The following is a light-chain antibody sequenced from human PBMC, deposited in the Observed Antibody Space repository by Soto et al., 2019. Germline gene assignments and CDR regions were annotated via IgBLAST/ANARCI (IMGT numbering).Light chain of an antibody. CDR2: KAS. J-gene: IGKJ1*01. Sequence: DIQMTQSPSTLSASVGDRVTITCRASQSINSWLAWYQQKPGKAPKLLIYKASSLESGVPSRFSGSGSVTEFTLTISNLQPDDFATYYCQQYNNFWTFGQGTKVEIK. CDR1: QSINSW. CDR3: QQYNNFWT. V-gene: IGKV1-5*03.